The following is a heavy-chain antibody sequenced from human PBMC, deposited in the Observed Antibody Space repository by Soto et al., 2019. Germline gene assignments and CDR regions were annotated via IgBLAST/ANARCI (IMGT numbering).Heavy chain of an antibody. Sequence: SETLSLTCAVYGGSFSGYYWSWIRQPPGKGLEWIGEINHSGSTNYNPSLKSRVTISVDTSKNQFSLKLSSVTAADTAVYYCARGSGLRFLERANWFDPWGQGTLVTVSS. CDR1: GGSFSGYY. CDR3: ARGSGLRFLERANWFDP. V-gene: IGHV4-34*01. CDR2: INHSGST. D-gene: IGHD3-3*01. J-gene: IGHJ5*02.